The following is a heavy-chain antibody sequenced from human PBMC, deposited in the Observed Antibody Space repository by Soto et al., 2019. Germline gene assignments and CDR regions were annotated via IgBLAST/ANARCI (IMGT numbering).Heavy chain of an antibody. CDR1: GFTFSNYA. CDR2: ISYDGSDK. V-gene: IGHV3-30-3*01. J-gene: IGHJ6*02. CDR3: ARDTGPNGYNYYYFGMDV. Sequence: QVHLVESGGGVVQPGRSLRLSCAASGFTFSNYAMHWVRQAPGKGLEWVAVISYDGSDKYNANSVKGRFTISRDYSKNTLYLQMNSLRAEDTAVYYCARDTGPNGYNYYYFGMDVWGQGTTVTVSS. D-gene: IGHD5-18*01.